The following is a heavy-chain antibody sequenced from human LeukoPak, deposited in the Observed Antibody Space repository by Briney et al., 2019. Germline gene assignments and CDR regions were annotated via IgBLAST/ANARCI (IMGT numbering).Heavy chain of an antibody. CDR3: ASASSHRIAAGGDY. J-gene: IGHJ4*02. CDR2: IWFDGSVK. V-gene: IGHV3-33*08. Sequence: SLRLSCAASGFTFNTHGMHWVRQAPGKGLEWVGAIWFDGSVKHYSDAVRGRFTISRDNAKNTLYLQMNSLRAEDTAVYYCASASSHRIAAGGDYWGQGTLVTVSS. CDR1: GFTFNTHG. D-gene: IGHD6-13*01.